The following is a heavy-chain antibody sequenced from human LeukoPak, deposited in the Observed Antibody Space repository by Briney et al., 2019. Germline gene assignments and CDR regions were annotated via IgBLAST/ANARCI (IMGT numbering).Heavy chain of an antibody. J-gene: IGHJ4*02. CDR3: ARDLYMTAEITGYFDY. D-gene: IGHD4-17*01. Sequence: ASVKVSCKASGYTLTGPYIHWVRQAPGQGLEWMGIINPGGGSTNYARKFQGRVTMTRDTSTDAVYMELSSLRSEDTAVYYCARDLYMTAEITGYFDYWGQRTLVTVSS. CDR1: GYTLTGPY. V-gene: IGHV1-46*01. CDR2: INPGGGST.